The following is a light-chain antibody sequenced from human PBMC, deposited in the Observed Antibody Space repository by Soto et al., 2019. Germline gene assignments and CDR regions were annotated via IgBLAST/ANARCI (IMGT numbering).Light chain of an antibody. CDR1: QSVSSY. Sequence: ENVLTQSPGTLSLSPGERATLSCRASQSVSSYLAWYQQKPGQAPRLLIYGASTRATGIPARFSGSGSGTDFTLTISRLDPEDFAVYFCQQYGSSPRTFGQGTKV. J-gene: IGKJ1*01. V-gene: IGKV3-20*01. CDR3: QQYGSSPRT. CDR2: GAS.